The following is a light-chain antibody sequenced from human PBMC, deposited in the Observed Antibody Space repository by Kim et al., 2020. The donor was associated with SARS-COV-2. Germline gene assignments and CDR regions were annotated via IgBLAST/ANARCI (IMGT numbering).Light chain of an antibody. CDR3: TSYTSTSTLV. J-gene: IGLJ2*01. V-gene: IGLV2-14*03. CDR1: SSDVGGYIF. CDR2: DVS. Sequence: GQSITISFTGASSDVGGYIFVSWYQQQPGKAPKLIIYDVSLRPSGVSDRFSGSKSGNRASLTIFGLQAEDEVDYYCTSYTSTSTLVFGGGTQLTVL.